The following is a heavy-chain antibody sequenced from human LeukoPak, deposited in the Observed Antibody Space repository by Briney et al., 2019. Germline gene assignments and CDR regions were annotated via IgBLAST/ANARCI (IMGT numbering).Heavy chain of an antibody. D-gene: IGHD2-15*01. J-gene: IGHJ4*02. Sequence: GGSLRLSCAASGFTFSSYAMHWVRQAPGKGLEWVALISYDGSNKYYADSVKGRFTISRDNSKNTLYLQMNSLRAEDTAVYYCARVQGSWGQGTLVTVSS. CDR1: GFTFSSYA. CDR2: ISYDGSNK. V-gene: IGHV3-30-3*01. CDR3: ARVQGS.